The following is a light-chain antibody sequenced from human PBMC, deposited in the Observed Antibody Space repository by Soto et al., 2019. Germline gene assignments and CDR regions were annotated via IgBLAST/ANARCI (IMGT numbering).Light chain of an antibody. Sequence: DIQMTQSPSSLSAYVGDRVTITCQASQDIRNYLNWYQQKPGKAPKLLIFDASNLGTGVPSRFFGSGSGTHFTFTIGSLQPEDIAIYYCQHYDNFPISFGQGTRLEI. CDR1: QDIRNY. CDR2: DAS. CDR3: QHYDNFPIS. V-gene: IGKV1-33*01. J-gene: IGKJ5*01.